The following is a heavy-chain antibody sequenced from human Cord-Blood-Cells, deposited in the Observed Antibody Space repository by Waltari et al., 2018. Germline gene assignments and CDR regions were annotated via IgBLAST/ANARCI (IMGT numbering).Heavy chain of an antibody. Sequence: EVQLVESGGGLVKPGGSLRLSWTASGCTFSSYSMTWVRQAPGKGLEWISTISSSSSYIYYADAGKGRFTISRDNAKISLYLQMNSLRAEDTAVYYCARVPGWSYYFDYWGQGTLVTVSS. D-gene: IGHD2-15*01. CDR1: GCTFSSYS. V-gene: IGHV3-21*01. CDR3: ARVPGWSYYFDY. CDR2: ISSSSSYI. J-gene: IGHJ4*02.